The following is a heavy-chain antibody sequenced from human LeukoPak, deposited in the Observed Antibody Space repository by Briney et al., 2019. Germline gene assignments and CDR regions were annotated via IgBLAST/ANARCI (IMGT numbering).Heavy chain of an antibody. D-gene: IGHD5-18*01. CDR2: ISYDGSNK. CDR3: ARDRSSGYSYGLFDY. CDR1: GFTFSSYG. J-gene: IGHJ4*02. V-gene: IGHV3-30*03. Sequence: GGSLRLSCAASGFTFSSYGMHWVRQAPGKGLEWVAVISYDGSNKYYADSVKGRFTISRDNSKNTLYLQMNSLRAEDTAVYYCARDRSSGYSYGLFDYWGQGTLVTVSS.